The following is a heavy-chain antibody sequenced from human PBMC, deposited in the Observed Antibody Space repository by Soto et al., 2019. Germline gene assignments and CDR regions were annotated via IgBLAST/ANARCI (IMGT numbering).Heavy chain of an antibody. D-gene: IGHD6-6*01. V-gene: IGHV1-18*01. J-gene: IGHJ1*01. CDR3: ATGAVGIAAHLI. CDR1: VYTFTSFG. CDR2: VNAYNGNT. Sequence: HVQLVQTVPEVKEPGDSVKVSFKASVYTFTSFGVNWVRQAPGQGLEWIGWVNAYNGNTKYSQSFQGRVTMTADTSTYTSYVEVESIRSDDTATYYCATGAVGIAAHLIWGQGTPVIVS.